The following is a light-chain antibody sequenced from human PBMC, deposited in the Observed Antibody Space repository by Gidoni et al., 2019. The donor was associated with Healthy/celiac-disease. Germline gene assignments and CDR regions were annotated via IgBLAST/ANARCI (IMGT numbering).Light chain of an antibody. J-gene: IGKJ4*01. CDR3: QQRSNWPPT. V-gene: IGKV3-11*01. CDR1: QSVSSY. CDR2: DAS. Sequence: ELVLPQSPANRSLSPGERATLSCRASQSVSSYLAWYQQKPGQAPRLLIYDASNRATGIPARFSGSGSGTDFTLTISSLEPEDFAVYYCQQRSNWPPTFGGGTKVEIK.